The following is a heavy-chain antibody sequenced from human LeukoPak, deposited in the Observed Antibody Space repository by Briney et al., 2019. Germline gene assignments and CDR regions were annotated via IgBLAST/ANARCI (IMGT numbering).Heavy chain of an antibody. D-gene: IGHD2/OR15-2a*01. Sequence: SETLSLTCAVYGGSFSSYYWSWIRQPPGKGLEWIGEINHSGSTNYNPSLKSRVTISVDTSKNLFSLKLSSVTAADTAVYYCARIPRPTIFLPHDAFDIWGQGTMVTVSS. CDR3: ARIPRPTIFLPHDAFDI. V-gene: IGHV4-34*01. CDR1: GGSFSSYY. CDR2: INHSGST. J-gene: IGHJ3*02.